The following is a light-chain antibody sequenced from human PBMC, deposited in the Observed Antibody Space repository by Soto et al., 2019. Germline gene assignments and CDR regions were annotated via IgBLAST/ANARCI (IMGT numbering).Light chain of an antibody. V-gene: IGLV2-14*01. J-gene: IGLJ2*01. Sequence: QSALTQPASVSGSPGQSISISCTGTSSDVGGYNYVSWYQQHPGKAPKLMIYEVSDRPSGVSHRFSGSKSGNTASLTISGLQPEDEADYYCSSYTSTATPYVIFGGGTKLTVL. CDR1: SSDVGGYNY. CDR3: SSYTSTATPYVI. CDR2: EVS.